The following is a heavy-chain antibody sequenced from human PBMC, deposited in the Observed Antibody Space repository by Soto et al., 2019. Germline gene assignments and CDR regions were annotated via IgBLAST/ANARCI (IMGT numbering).Heavy chain of an antibody. CDR3: ARSSGGNFGIIIEGTNWFAP. V-gene: IGHV1-46*01. CDR1: RDTFTSYY. J-gene: IGHJ5*02. D-gene: IGHD1-26*01. Sequence: ASVKVSCKAPRDTFTSYYINWVRQAPGQGLEWMGVIDPHGGSTAYAQKFKGRVTLTRDASASTVYMEVSSLTSEDTAMYYCARSSGGNFGIIIEGTNWFAPWGQGTLVTVSS. CDR2: IDPHGGST.